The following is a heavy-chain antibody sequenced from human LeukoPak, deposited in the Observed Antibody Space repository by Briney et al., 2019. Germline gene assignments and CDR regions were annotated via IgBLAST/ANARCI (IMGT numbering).Heavy chain of an antibody. D-gene: IGHD3-22*01. CDR2: IASDGSST. V-gene: IGHV3-74*01. CDR3: ASYDSSGYAFDY. Sequence: PGGSLRLSCAASGFTFSSYWMNWVRQAPGKGLVWVSRIASDGSSTTYADSVKGRFSISRDNAKNTLYLQMNSLRVEDTAVYYCASYDSSGYAFDYWGQGTLVTVSS. J-gene: IGHJ4*02. CDR1: GFTFSSYW.